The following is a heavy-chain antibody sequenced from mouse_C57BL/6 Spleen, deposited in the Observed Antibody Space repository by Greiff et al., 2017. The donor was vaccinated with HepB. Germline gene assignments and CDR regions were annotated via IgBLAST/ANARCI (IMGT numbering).Heavy chain of an antibody. CDR1: GFTFTDYY. CDR2: IRNKANGYTT. D-gene: IGHD2-5*01. Sequence: EVKLMESGGGLVQPGGSLSLSCAASGFTFTDYYMSWVRQPPGKALEWLGFIRNKANGYTTEYSASVKGRFTISRDNSQSILYLQMNALRAEDSATYDCARTGYSNYGYFDVWGTGTTVTVSS. J-gene: IGHJ1*03. V-gene: IGHV7-3*01. CDR3: ARTGYSNYGYFDV.